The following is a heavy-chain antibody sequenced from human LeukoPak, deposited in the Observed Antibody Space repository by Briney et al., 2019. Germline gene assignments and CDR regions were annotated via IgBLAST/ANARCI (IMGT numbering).Heavy chain of an antibody. CDR1: GFSFSSYA. V-gene: IGHV3-23*01. D-gene: IGHD6-19*01. CDR2: MSGSGGST. CDR3: ARGVRIAVAGNIDY. Sequence: GGSLRLSCAASGFSFSSYAMSWVRQAPGKGLEWVSVMSGSGGSTYYADSVKGRFTISRDNSKNTLYMQMNSLRAEDTAVYYCARGVRIAVAGNIDYWGQGTLVTVSS. J-gene: IGHJ4*02.